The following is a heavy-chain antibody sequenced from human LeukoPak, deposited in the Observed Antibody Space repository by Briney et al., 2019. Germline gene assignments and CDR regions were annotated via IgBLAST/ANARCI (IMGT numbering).Heavy chain of an antibody. V-gene: IGHV4-4*02. J-gene: IGHJ4*02. D-gene: IGHD4/OR15-4a*01. CDR1: GGSISSSNW. Sequence: SGTLSLTCAVSGGSISSSNWWSWVRQPPGKGLEWIGEINHSGSTNYNPSLKSRVTISVDTSKNQFSLKLSSVTAADTAVYYCARPLKDYWGQGTLVTVSS. CDR2: INHSGST. CDR3: ARPLKDY.